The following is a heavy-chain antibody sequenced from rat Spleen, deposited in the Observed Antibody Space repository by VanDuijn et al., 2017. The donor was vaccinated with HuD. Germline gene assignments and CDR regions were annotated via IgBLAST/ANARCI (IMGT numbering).Heavy chain of an antibody. D-gene: IGHD1-4*01. CDR2: IFYDGGTT. V-gene: IGHV5-20*01. CDR3: TTEATRVYFDY. Sequence: EVQLVESGGGLVQPGRSLKLSCAAAGFTFSDYNMAWVRQAPKQGLEWVATIFYDGGTTYYRDSVKGRFTISRDNAKSSLYLQMDSLRSEDTATYYCTTEATRVYFDYWGQGVMVTVSS. J-gene: IGHJ2*01. CDR1: GFTFSDYN.